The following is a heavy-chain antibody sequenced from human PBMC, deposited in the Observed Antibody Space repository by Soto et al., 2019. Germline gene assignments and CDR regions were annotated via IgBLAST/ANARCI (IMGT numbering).Heavy chain of an antibody. CDR1: CYIFTTHG. CDR2: ISAYNGDT. D-gene: IGHD4-17*01. J-gene: IGHJ6*02. Sequence: SVKVSFKASCYIFTTHGISWVRRAPGHGLEWMGWISAYNGDTHYVQRFQGRLTMTTDTSTSTAYMELRSLTSDDTAVYYCARDPPFSGILRGTPLMDVWGQGTTVTVSS. CDR3: ARDPPFSGILRGTPLMDV. V-gene: IGHV1-18*04.